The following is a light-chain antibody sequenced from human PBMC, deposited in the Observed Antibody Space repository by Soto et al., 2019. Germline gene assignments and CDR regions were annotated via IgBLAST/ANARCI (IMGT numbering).Light chain of an antibody. CDR3: QQSYSTTVT. Sequence: DIQMTQSPSSLSASVGDRVSITCRASQSIISYLNWYQQKPGKAPKLLIYAASSLQSGVPSRFSGSGYGTDYTLTISSLQPEDFATYYCQQSYSTTVTFGGGTKVDIK. J-gene: IGKJ4*01. CDR2: AAS. CDR1: QSIISY. V-gene: IGKV1-39*01.